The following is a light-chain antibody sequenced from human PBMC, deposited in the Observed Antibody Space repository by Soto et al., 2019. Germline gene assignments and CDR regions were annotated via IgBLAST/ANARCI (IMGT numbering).Light chain of an antibody. Sequence: EIVMTQSPVTLSASPGERSTLSCRASQNISRSLAWYQQKPGQGPSLLIYGTSTRAGGVPARFSGSGSGTEFTLTISSLQSEDFAVYYCQQYNNWPAITFGRGTRLEIK. CDR2: GTS. J-gene: IGKJ5*01. CDR1: QNISRS. V-gene: IGKV3-15*01. CDR3: QQYNNWPAIT.